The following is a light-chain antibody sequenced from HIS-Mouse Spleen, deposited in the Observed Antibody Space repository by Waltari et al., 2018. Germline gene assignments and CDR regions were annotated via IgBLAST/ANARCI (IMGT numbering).Light chain of an antibody. CDR3: AAWDDSLSGYV. Sequence: QSVLTQPPSASGTPGQRVTIHCSGSSSNIGSNYVYWYQPLPGTAPKLLIYRNNQRPSGVPDRFSGSKSGTSASLAISGLRSEDEADYYCAAWDDSLSGYVFGTGTKVTVL. J-gene: IGLJ1*01. CDR2: RNN. CDR1: SSNIGSNY. V-gene: IGLV1-47*01.